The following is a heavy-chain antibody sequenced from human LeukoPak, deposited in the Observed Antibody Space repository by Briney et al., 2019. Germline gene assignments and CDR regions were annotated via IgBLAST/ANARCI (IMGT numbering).Heavy chain of an antibody. CDR1: GFTFSSYN. Sequence: GGSLRLSCAASGFTFSSYNMNWFRQAPGKGLEWVSYISSSGSTIYYADSVKGRFTISRDNAKNSLYLQMNSLRAEDTAVYYCASMGIAVAGGNFDYWGQGTLVTVSS. CDR2: ISSSGSTI. CDR3: ASMGIAVAGGNFDY. V-gene: IGHV3-48*04. J-gene: IGHJ4*02. D-gene: IGHD6-19*01.